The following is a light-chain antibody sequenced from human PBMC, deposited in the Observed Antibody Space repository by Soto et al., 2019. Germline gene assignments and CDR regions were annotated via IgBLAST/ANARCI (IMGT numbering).Light chain of an antibody. CDR1: QSVSSN. J-gene: IGKJ2*01. Sequence: EIVMTQSPATLSVSPGERATLSCRASQSVSSNLAWYQQKPGQAPRLLIYGASTRATGIPARFSGSRSGTEFTLPISSLQSEDFAVYYCQQYNTWPPYTFGQGTKLEIK. CDR2: GAS. V-gene: IGKV3-15*01. CDR3: QQYNTWPPYT.